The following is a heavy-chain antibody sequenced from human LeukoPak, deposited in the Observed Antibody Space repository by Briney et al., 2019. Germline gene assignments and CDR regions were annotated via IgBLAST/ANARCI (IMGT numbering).Heavy chain of an antibody. CDR3: ANHVDTAMVFDY. J-gene: IGHJ4*02. V-gene: IGHV3-7*01. D-gene: IGHD5-18*01. Sequence: GGSLRLSCTASGFIFNDFWMSWVRQAPGEGLEWVANIRQDGGAKNYVDSVKGRFTISRDNAKKSLYLQMNSLRAEDTAVYYCANHVDTAMVFDYWGQGTLVTVSS. CDR2: IRQDGGAK. CDR1: GFIFNDFW.